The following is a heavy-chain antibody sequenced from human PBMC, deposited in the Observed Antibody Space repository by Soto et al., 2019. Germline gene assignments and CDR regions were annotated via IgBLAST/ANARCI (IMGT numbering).Heavy chain of an antibody. D-gene: IGHD1-26*01. V-gene: IGHV4-59*01. CDR1: GGSISVYS. CDR3: ERGVGSSPPRY. CDR2: IYASVSP. Sequence: QVQLQESGPGQVKPSETLSLTCTISGGSISVYSWSWVRQPPGHELEWIGDIYASVSPYYNPSCRRRVTISADTSKKQISLKLTSPSAADTAVYYCERGVGSSPPRYWGRGTLVTVSS. J-gene: IGHJ4*02.